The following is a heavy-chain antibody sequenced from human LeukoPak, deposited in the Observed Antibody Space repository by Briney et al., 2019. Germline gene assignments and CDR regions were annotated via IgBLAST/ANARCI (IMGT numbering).Heavy chain of an antibody. Sequence: SETLSLTCTVSGYSISTSYYWGWIRQPPGKGLEWIGSIYHSGNTYYNPSLKSRVTISVDTSKNQFSLKLSSVTAADTAVYYCARVSGITMIVVVQSDGFDIWGQGTMVSVSS. CDR3: ARVSGITMIVVVQSDGFDI. J-gene: IGHJ3*02. CDR2: IYHSGNT. V-gene: IGHV4-38-2*02. D-gene: IGHD3-22*01. CDR1: GYSISTSYY.